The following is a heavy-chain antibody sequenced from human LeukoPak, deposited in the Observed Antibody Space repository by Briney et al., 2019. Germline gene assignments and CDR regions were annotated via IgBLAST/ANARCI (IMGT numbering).Heavy chain of an antibody. D-gene: IGHD2-8*01. CDR1: GGSISSSSYY. CDR3: ARQAALLLLMVIDY. J-gene: IGHJ4*02. V-gene: IGHV4-39*01. Sequence: SETLSLTCTVSGGSISSSSYYWGWISQPPGKGLEWIGSIYYSGSTYYNPSLKGRVTISVDTSKNQFSLKLSSVTAADTAVYYCARQAALLLLMVIDYWGQGTLVTVSS. CDR2: IYYSGST.